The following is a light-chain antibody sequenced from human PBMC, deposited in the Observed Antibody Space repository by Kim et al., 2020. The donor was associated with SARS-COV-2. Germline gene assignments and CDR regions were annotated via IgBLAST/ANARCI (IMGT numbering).Light chain of an antibody. CDR3: NSRDSSGNHLV. J-gene: IGLJ3*02. CDR1: SLRNYY. Sequence: SSELTQDPAVSVALGQTVRITCQGDSLRNYYASWYQQRPGQAPVLVIYNKTNRPSGIPDRFSGSSSGNTASLTITGAQAEDEADYYCNSRDSSGNHLVFGGGTQLTVL. CDR2: NKT. V-gene: IGLV3-19*01.